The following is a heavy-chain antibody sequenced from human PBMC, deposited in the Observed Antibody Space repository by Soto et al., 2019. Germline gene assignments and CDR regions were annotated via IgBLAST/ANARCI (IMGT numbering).Heavy chain of an antibody. Sequence: QVHLVQSGAEVKKSGASVKVSSKASGYIFTTYGISWVRQAPGQGLEWMGWISAYNGNTNYAQKFQGRVTMTTDASTNTAYMELRSLRSDDTAVYYCARFAMVRPNDYWGQGTLVTVSS. D-gene: IGHD3-10*01. V-gene: IGHV1-18*01. CDR3: ARFAMVRPNDY. J-gene: IGHJ4*02. CDR1: GYIFTTYG. CDR2: ISAYNGNT.